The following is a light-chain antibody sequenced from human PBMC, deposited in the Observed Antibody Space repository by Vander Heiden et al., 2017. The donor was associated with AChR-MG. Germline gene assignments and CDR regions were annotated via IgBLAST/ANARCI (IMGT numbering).Light chain of an antibody. J-gene: IGLJ2*01. V-gene: IGLV1-47*01. CDR2: RTN. CDR3: AAWDYSLSGYVI. Sequence: QSVLTQPPSTSGTPGQRVTISCSGSRPNIGSNFVYWYQQLPGTSPKLLISRTNQRPSGVPDRFSGSTSGTSASLAISVLRSEDGADYYCAAWDYSLSGYVIFGGGTKLTVL. CDR1: RPNIGSNF.